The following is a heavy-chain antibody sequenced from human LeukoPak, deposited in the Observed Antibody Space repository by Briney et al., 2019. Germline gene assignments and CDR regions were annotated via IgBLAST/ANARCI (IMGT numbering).Heavy chain of an antibody. J-gene: IGHJ4*02. CDR3: ARDPAWGAIDY. CDR2: MNEDGSGT. V-gene: IGHV3-7*01. CDR1: GFSIRSSW. D-gene: IGHD7-27*01. Sequence: SGGSLRLSCAVSGFSIRSSWMSWVRQTPGKGLEWVADMNEDGSGTYYVDSVKGRFTVSSDNAKNSLYLQMSSLRAEDTAVYYCARDPAWGAIDYWGQGTLVTVSS.